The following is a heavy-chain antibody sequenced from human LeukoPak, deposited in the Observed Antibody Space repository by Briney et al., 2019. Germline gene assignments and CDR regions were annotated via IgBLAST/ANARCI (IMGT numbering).Heavy chain of an antibody. CDR3: ANSDRPLYYDILTGYYSDY. CDR2: ISNSGDST. D-gene: IGHD3-9*01. CDR1: GFTFSDYA. Sequence: PGGSLRLSCAASGFTFSDYAMAWVRQAPGKGLEWVSTISNSGDSTDYADSVKGRFTISRDNSKNTLYLQMNSLRADDTALYYCANSDRPLYYDILTGYYSDYWGQGTLVTVPS. J-gene: IGHJ4*02. V-gene: IGHV3-23*01.